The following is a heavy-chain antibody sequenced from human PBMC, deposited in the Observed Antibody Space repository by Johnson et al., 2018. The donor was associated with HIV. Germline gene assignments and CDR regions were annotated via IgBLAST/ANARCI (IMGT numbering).Heavy chain of an antibody. CDR3: ASSFYQQLRAFDI. CDR1: GFTVSSNY. D-gene: IGHD6-13*01. V-gene: IGHV3-53*01. J-gene: IGHJ3*02. CDR2: IYSGGST. Sequence: VQLVESGGGLIQPGGSLRLSCAASGFTVSSNYMSWVRQAPGKGLEWVSVIYSGGSTYYADSVKGLFTISRDNSKNTLYLQMNSLRAEDTAVYYCASSFYQQLRAFDIWGQGTMVTVSS.